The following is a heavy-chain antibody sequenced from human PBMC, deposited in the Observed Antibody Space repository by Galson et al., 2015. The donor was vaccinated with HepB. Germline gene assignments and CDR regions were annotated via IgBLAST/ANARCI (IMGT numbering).Heavy chain of an antibody. Sequence: SLRLSCAASGFTFSSFGMHWVRQAPGKGLEWVAVIWYDGSKKYYADSVKGRFSISRDTSKNTLYLQMNSLRAEDTAVYYFAKEALPDYGGITGFHFWGQGTLVTVSS. D-gene: IGHD4-23*01. CDR3: AKEALPDYGGITGFHF. J-gene: IGHJ4*02. CDR2: IWYDGSKK. CDR1: GFTFSSFG. V-gene: IGHV3-33*06.